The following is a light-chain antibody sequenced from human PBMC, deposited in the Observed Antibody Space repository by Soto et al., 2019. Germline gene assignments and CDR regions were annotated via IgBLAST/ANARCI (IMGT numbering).Light chain of an antibody. Sequence: QSALTQPRSVSGSPGQSVTISCTGTSRDIGAYDYVSWYQQHPGKAPKLIIYGVKNRPSGVSYRFSASKSAITASLTISGLQAEDEAHYYCSSYTGSYFYVFGPGTKVTVL. CDR2: GVK. CDR3: SSYTGSYFYV. J-gene: IGLJ1*01. CDR1: SRDIGAYDY. V-gene: IGLV2-11*01.